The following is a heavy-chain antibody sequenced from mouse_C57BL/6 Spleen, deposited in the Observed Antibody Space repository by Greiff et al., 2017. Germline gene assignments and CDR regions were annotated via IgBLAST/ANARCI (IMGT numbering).Heavy chain of an antibody. J-gene: IGHJ3*01. CDR2: IDPSDSET. CDR3: ARRDYRTWFAY. Sequence: VQLQQPGAELVRPGSSVKLSCKASGYTFTSYWMHWVKQRPIQGLEWIGNIDPSDSETHYNQKFKDKATLTVDKSSSTAYMQLSSLTSEDSAVYYCARRDYRTWFAYWGQGTLVTVSA. CDR1: GYTFTSYW. V-gene: IGHV1-52*01. D-gene: IGHD2-4*01.